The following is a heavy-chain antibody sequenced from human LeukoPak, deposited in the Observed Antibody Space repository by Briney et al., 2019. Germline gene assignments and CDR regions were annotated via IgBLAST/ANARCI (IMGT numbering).Heavy chain of an antibody. CDR3: AKDLRYSSSWYGSWFDP. CDR1: GFTFSSYG. V-gene: IGHV3-33*06. CDR2: IWYDGSNK. J-gene: IGHJ5*02. D-gene: IGHD6-13*01. Sequence: GGSLRLSCAASGFTFSSYGMHWPRQAPGKGLEWVAVIWYDGSNKYYADSVKGRFTISRDNSKNTLYLQMNSLRAEDTAVYYCAKDLRYSSSWYGSWFDPWGQGTLVTVSS.